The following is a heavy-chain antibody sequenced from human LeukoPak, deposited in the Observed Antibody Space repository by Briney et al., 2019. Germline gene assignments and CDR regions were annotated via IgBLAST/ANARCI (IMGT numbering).Heavy chain of an antibody. V-gene: IGHV3-48*03. Sequence: GGSLRLSCAASGFTFRTYEMNWVRQAPGKGLEWVSYISSGSTIYYADSLKGRFTISRDNAKNSLYLQMNSLRAEDTAVYYCARDRYYYDSSGNYRYWYFDLWGRGTLVTVSP. D-gene: IGHD3-22*01. CDR3: ARDRYYYDSSGNYRYWYFDL. J-gene: IGHJ2*01. CDR1: GFTFRTYE. CDR2: ISSGSTI.